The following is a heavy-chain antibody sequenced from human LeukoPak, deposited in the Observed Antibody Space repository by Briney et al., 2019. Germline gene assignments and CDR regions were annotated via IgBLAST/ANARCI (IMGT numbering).Heavy chain of an antibody. CDR1: GVSISSYY. J-gene: IGHJ4*02. V-gene: IGHV4-59*08. D-gene: IGHD6-13*01. CDR2: THSSGRT. Sequence: SETLSLTCTVSGVSISSYYWSWIRQPPGKGLEWIGFTHSSGRTNYNPSLRSRVTMSVDTSKNQFSLKLSSVTAADTAVYYCARTDSSIWVPYYFDFWGQGTLVTVSS. CDR3: ARTDSSIWVPYYFDF.